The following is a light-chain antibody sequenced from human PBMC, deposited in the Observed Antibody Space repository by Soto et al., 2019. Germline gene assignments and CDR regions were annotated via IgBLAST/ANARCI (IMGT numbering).Light chain of an antibody. CDR3: SSYSGTINWV. CDR2: EVS. CDR1: SSDVGGYDY. Sequence: QLVLTQPPSASGSPGQSVAISCTGTSSDVGGYDYVSWYQQHPGKAPKLIIYEVSKRPSGIPDRFSGSKSGNTASLTVSGLQAEDEADYYCSSYSGTINWVFGGGTKVTVL. J-gene: IGLJ3*02. V-gene: IGLV2-8*01.